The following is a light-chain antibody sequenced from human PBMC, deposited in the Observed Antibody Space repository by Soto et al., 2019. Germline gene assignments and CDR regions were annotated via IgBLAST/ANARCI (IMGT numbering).Light chain of an antibody. J-gene: IGKJ5*01. Sequence: EVVMTQSPATLSVSLGDRATLSCRASQSVGTKIAWYQQKPGQSPRLLIYGASTRATGIPARFSGSGSGTEFTLTISSLQSEDFAVYYCQQYNNWPPITFGQGTRLEIK. CDR2: GAS. CDR3: QQYNNWPPIT. V-gene: IGKV3-15*01. CDR1: QSVGTK.